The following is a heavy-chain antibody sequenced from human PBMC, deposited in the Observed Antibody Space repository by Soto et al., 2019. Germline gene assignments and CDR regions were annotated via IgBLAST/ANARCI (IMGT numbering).Heavy chain of an antibody. V-gene: IGHV6-1*01. J-gene: IGHJ6*02. CDR3: ARARVTIFGVVIHRYYYGMDV. CDR2: TYYRSKWYN. CDR1: GDSVSSNSAA. D-gene: IGHD3-3*01. Sequence: SQTLSLTCAISGDSVSSNSAAWNWIRQSPSRGLEWLGRTYYRSKWYNDYAVSVKSRITINPDTSKNQFSLQLNSVTPEDTAVYYCARARVTIFGVVIHRYYYGMDVRGQRTTVPVSS.